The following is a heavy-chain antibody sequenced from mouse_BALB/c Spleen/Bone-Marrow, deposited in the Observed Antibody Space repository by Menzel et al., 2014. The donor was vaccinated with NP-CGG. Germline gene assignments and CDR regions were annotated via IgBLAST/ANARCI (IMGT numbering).Heavy chain of an antibody. J-gene: IGHJ4*01. V-gene: IGHV6-6*02. CDR1: GFTSSNYW. CDR2: IRLKSNNYAT. CDR3: TRDYRDAMDY. D-gene: IGHD2-4*01. Sequence: EVKVEESGGGLVQPGGSMKLSCVASGFTSSNYWMNWVRQSPEKGLEWVGEIRLKSNNYATHYAESVKGRFSISRDDSKSGVYLQMNNLRAEDTGIYYCTRDYRDAMDYWGQGTSVTVSS.